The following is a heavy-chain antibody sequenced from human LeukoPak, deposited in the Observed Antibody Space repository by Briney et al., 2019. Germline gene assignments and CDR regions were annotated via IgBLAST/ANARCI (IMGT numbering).Heavy chain of an antibody. J-gene: IGHJ3*02. CDR3: ARAPVITWAFDI. V-gene: IGHV3-23*01. D-gene: IGHD3-22*01. CDR2: ISGSGGST. CDR1: GFTFSSYA. Sequence: GGSLRLSCAASGFTFSSYAMSWVRQAPGKGLEWVSAISGSGGSTYYADSVKGRLTISRDNSKNTLYLQMNSLRAEDTAVYYCARAPVITWAFDIRGQGTMVTVSS.